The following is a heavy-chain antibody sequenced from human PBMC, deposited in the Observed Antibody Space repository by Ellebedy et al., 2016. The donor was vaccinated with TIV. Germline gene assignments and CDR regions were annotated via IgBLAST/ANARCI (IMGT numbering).Heavy chain of an antibody. J-gene: IGHJ4*02. CDR1: GFTFAAYA. V-gene: IGHV3-9*01. CDR3: AIERSIFGVAYFAY. D-gene: IGHD3-3*01. CDR2: ISGNSGSI. Sequence: PGGSLRLSCAAPGFTFAAYAMHWVRQAQGKGLEWVSGISGNSGSIEYADSLKGRFTISRDNAKNSLYLQMNSLRTEDTALYYCAIERSIFGVAYFAYWGQGTLATVSS.